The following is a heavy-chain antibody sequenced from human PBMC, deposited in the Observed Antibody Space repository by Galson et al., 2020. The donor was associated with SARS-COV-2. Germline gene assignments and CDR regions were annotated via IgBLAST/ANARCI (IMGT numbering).Heavy chain of an antibody. Sequence: SVKVSCKASGGTFSSYAISWVRQAPGQGLEWMGGIIPIFGTANYAQKFQGRVTITADESTSTAYMELSSLRSEDTAVYYCARDARYCTNGVCLHFFDYWGQGTLVTVSS. CDR1: GGTFSSYA. V-gene: IGHV1-69*13. CDR2: IIPIFGTA. J-gene: IGHJ4*02. CDR3: ARDARYCTNGVCLHFFDY. D-gene: IGHD2-8*01.